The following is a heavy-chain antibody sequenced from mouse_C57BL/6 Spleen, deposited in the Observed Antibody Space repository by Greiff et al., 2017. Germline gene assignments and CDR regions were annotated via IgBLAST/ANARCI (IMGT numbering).Heavy chain of an antibody. CDR1: GYTFTSYW. Sequence: QVQLQQPGAELVRPGSSVKLSCKASGYTFTSYWLHWVKQRPIQSLEWIGNIVPSDSETHYNQKFKDKAPFTVDKSSNTAYMQLSSLTSEDSAVYYCASGDKPLAWFAYWGHGTLVTVSA. CDR3: ASGDKPLAWFAY. J-gene: IGHJ3*01. CDR2: IVPSDSET. V-gene: IGHV1-52*01. D-gene: IGHD3-1*01.